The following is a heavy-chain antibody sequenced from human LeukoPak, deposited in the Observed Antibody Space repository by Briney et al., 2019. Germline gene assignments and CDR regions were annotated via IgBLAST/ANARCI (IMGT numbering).Heavy chain of an antibody. D-gene: IGHD1-14*01. CDR3: ARTQQALAVCWFDP. CDR1: GGSISSSTISSSSYY. Sequence: PSETLSLTCTVSGGSISSSTISSSSYYWGWIRQPPGKGLEWIGSIYYSGTTYYNPSLKSRVTVSLDTSKNQFSLRLSSVTAADTAVYYCARTQQALAVCWFDPWGQGTLVTVSS. V-gene: IGHV4-39*07. CDR2: IYYSGTT. J-gene: IGHJ5*02.